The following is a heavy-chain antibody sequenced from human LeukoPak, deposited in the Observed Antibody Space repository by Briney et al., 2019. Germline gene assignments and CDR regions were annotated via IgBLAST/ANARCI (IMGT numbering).Heavy chain of an antibody. Sequence: PGGSLRLSCAGSGFIVDDTHMTWVRQAPGKGLEWVSLVYSGITTHYADSVKGRFSISRDHSNNILYLQMNTLRAEDTAVYYCARLQGYSLGYQYFYYMDVWGTGTTVTVSS. J-gene: IGHJ6*03. D-gene: IGHD5-18*01. CDR3: ARLQGYSLGYQYFYYMDV. CDR1: GFIVDDTH. CDR2: VYSGITT. V-gene: IGHV3-53*01.